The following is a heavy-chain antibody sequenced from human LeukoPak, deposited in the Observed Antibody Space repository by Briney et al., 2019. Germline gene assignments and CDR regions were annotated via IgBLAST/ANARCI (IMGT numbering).Heavy chain of an antibody. CDR2: ISSSSSYI. J-gene: IGHJ4*02. CDR3: ARDGTGNYYDSSGYYS. Sequence: GGSLRLSCAASGFTFSSYSMNWVRQAPGKGLEWVSSISSSSSYIYYADSLKGRFTISRDNAKNSLYLQMNSLRAEDTAVYYCARDGTGNYYDSSGYYSWGQGTLVTVSS. V-gene: IGHV3-21*01. CDR1: GFTFSSYS. D-gene: IGHD3-22*01.